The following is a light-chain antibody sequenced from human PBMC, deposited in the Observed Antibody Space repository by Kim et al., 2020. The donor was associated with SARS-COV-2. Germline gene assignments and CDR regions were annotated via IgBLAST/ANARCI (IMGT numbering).Light chain of an antibody. CDR3: NSRDSNDNVV. V-gene: IGLV3-19*01. CDR2: GKN. CDR1: SLRSYY. J-gene: IGLJ2*01. Sequence: VALGQTGRITCQGDSLRSYYATWNQQKPVQAPKLVIYGKNNRPSGIPDRFSGSSSGNTASLTITGTQAGDEADYYCNSRDSNDNVVFGGGTQLTVL.